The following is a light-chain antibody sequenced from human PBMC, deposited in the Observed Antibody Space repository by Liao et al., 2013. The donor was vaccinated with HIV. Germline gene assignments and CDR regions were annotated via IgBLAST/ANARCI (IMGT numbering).Light chain of an antibody. CDR1: NIGSQR. V-gene: IGLV3-21*04. J-gene: IGLJ2*01. CDR3: QVWDGDFAV. CDR2: YNN. Sequence: SYELTQPPSVSVAPGKTARITCGGNNIGSQRVHWYQQQPGQAPVVVIFYNNDRPSGIPERFSGSNSGNTATLTISRVEAGDEADYYCQVWDGDFAVFGGGTKLTVL.